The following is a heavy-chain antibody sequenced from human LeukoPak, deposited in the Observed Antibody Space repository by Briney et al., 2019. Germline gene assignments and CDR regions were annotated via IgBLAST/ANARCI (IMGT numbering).Heavy chain of an antibody. CDR3: AKDESIAVAGTRFDY. CDR2: ISWNSGSI. J-gene: IGHJ4*02. Sequence: PGGSLRLSCAASGFTFDDYAMHWVRQAPGKGLEWVSGISWNSGSIGYADSVKGRFTISRDNAKNSLYLQMNSLRAEDTALYYCAKDESIAVAGTRFDYWGQGTLVTVSS. V-gene: IGHV3-9*01. D-gene: IGHD6-19*01. CDR1: GFTFDDYA.